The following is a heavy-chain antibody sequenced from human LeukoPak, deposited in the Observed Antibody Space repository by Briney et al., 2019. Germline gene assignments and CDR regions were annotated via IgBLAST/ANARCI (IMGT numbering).Heavy chain of an antibody. J-gene: IGHJ4*02. CDR1: GFTFSSYS. Sequence: GGSLRLSCAASGFTFSSYSMNWVRQAPGKGLEWVSSISSSSSYIYYADSVKGRFTISRDNAKNSLYLQMNSLRAEDTAEYYCARDSRDGYNHDYWGQGTLVTVSS. CDR2: ISSSSSYI. CDR3: ARDSRDGYNHDY. V-gene: IGHV3-21*01. D-gene: IGHD5-24*01.